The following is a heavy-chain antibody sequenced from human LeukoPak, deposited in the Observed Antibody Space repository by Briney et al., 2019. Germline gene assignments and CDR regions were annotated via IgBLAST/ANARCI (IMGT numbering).Heavy chain of an antibody. CDR2: IWYDGSNK. J-gene: IGHJ3*02. D-gene: IGHD4-23*01. CDR3: ARTTVEGAFDI. CDR1: GFTFSSYG. V-gene: IGHV3-33*01. Sequence: PGGSLRLSCAASGFTFSSYGMHWVRQAPGKGLEWVAVIWYDGSNKYYADSVKGRFTISRDNSKNTLYLQMNSLRAEDTAVYYCARTTVEGAFDIWGQGTMVTVSS.